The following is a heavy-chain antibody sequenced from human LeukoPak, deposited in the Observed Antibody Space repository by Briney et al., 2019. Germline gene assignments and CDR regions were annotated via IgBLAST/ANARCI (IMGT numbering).Heavy chain of an antibody. D-gene: IGHD1-14*01. Sequence: GGSLRLSCAASGFTFSNYNMNWVRQPPGKGLESVSYISSLSSTIHYADSVKGRFTVSRDNAKNSLYLQMNSLRAEDTAVYYCARVNRDGRPYDRWGQGTLVTVSS. V-gene: IGHV3-48*01. CDR2: ISSLSSTI. J-gene: IGHJ5*02. CDR3: ARVNRDGRPYDR. CDR1: GFTFSNYN.